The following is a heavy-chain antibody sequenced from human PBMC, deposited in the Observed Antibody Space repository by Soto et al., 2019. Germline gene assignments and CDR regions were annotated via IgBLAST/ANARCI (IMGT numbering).Heavy chain of an antibody. CDR1: GGTFSSYT. Sequence: QVQLVQSGAEVKKPGSSVKVSCKASGGTFSSYTISWVRQAPGQGLEWMGRIIPILGIANYAQKFQGRVTTTADKSTSTAYMELSSLRSEDTAVYYCARVLPNYYYGMDVWGQGTTVTVSS. CDR3: ARVLPNYYYGMDV. V-gene: IGHV1-69*02. D-gene: IGHD3-10*01. J-gene: IGHJ6*02. CDR2: IIPILGIA.